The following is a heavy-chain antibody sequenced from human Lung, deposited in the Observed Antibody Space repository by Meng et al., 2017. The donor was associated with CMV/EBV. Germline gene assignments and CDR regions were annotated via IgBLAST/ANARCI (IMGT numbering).Heavy chain of an antibody. V-gene: IGHV4-59*01. CDR1: GGSISSYY. D-gene: IGHD3-3*01. Sequence: LXCTISGGSISSYYWSWIRQPPGKGLEWIWNIYYSGSANYNPSLKSPVTMSVDTSKNQFSLKLNSITAADTAVYYCTRETHETFWGGSHDSWGQGKXVTVSS. CDR2: IYYSGSA. J-gene: IGHJ4*02. CDR3: TRETHETFWGGSHDS.